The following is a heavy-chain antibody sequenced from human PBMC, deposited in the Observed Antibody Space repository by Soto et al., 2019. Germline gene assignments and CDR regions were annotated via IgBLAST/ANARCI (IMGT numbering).Heavy chain of an antibody. CDR3: ARGGQWLGVDY. Sequence: QVQLQESGPGLVKPSETLSLTCTVSGGSISGYYWSWIRQPPGKGLEWIGYISYSGSTNFNPSLKSRVTISVDTSKNQFPLKLNTVTAADTAVYYCARGGQWLGVDYWGQGTLVTVSS. V-gene: IGHV4-59*01. D-gene: IGHD6-19*01. CDR1: GGSISGYY. CDR2: ISYSGST. J-gene: IGHJ4*02.